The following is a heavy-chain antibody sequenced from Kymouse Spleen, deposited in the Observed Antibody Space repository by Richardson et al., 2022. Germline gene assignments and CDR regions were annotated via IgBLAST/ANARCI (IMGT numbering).Heavy chain of an antibody. Sequence: EVQLVESGGGLVQPGGSLRLSCAASGFTFSSYSMNWVRQAPGKGLEWVSYISSSSSTIYYADSVKGRFTISRDNAKNSLYLQMNSLRDEDTAVYYCARVPHDYSNYYFDYWGQGTLVTVSS. D-gene: IGHD4-11,IGHD4-11*01. J-gene: IGHJ4*02. V-gene: IGHV3-48*02. CDR1: GFTFSSYS. CDR3: ARVPHDYSNYYFDY. CDR2: ISSSSSTI.